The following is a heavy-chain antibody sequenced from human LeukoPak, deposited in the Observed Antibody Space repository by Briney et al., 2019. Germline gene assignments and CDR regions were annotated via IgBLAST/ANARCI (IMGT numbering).Heavy chain of an antibody. CDR1: GYTFTSYD. CDR3: ARGLGSSTSCSEGCP. V-gene: IGHV1-8*01. D-gene: IGHD2-2*01. CDR2: MNPNSGNT. Sequence: ASVKVSCKASGYTFTSYDINWVRQATGQGLEWMEWMNPNSGNTGYAQKFQGRVTMTRNTSISTAYMELSSLRSEDTAVYYCARGLGSSTSCSEGCPWGQGTLVTVSS. J-gene: IGHJ5*02.